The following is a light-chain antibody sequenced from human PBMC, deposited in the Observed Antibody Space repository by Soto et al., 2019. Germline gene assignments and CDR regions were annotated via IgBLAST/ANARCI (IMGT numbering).Light chain of an antibody. Sequence: QSVLTQPASVSGSPGQSITISCTGTSSDVGGYNYVSWYQQHPGKAPKLMIYDVSNRPSGVSNRFSGSKSGNTASLTISGLQAEDEADYYCSSYTCSRTLSVFGTGTKLTVL. CDR2: DVS. J-gene: IGLJ1*01. CDR1: SSDVGGYNY. V-gene: IGLV2-14*01. CDR3: SSYTCSRTLSV.